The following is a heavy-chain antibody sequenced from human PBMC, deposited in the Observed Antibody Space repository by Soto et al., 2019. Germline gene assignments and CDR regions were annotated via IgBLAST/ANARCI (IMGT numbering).Heavy chain of an antibody. D-gene: IGHD6-13*01. CDR3: TRGRGTSGWYADY. J-gene: IGHJ4*02. CDR2: VRSETYGGST. CDR1: GFVFGDYT. Sequence: PGGSLRLSCSASGFVFGDYTVTWVRQAPGKGLEWVGVVRSETYGGSTEYAASVKGRFRISRDDSESIAYLQMTGLKTEDTAVYYCTRGRGTSGWYADYWGKGILVTFSS. V-gene: IGHV3-49*04.